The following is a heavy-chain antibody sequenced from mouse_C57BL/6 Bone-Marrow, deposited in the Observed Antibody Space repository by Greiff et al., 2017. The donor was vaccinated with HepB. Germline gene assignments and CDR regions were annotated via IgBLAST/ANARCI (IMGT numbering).Heavy chain of an antibody. V-gene: IGHV14-4*01. J-gene: IGHJ2*01. D-gene: IGHD2-1*01. Sequence: EVQLQESGAELVRPGASVKLSCTASGFNIKDDYMHWVKQRPEQGLEWIGWIDPENGDTEYASKFQGKATITADTSSNTAYLQLSSLTSEDTAVYYCTIIYWGYWGQGTTLTVSS. CDR1: GFNIKDDY. CDR2: IDPENGDT. CDR3: TIIYWGY.